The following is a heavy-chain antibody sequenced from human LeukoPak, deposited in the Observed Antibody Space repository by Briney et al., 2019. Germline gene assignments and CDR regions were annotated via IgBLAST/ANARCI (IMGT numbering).Heavy chain of an antibody. CDR2: IKQDGSEK. V-gene: IGHV3-7*01. CDR3: ARELLVPTAIGGGYDY. Sequence: GGSLRLSCAASGFTFSYYWMTWVRQAPGKGLEWVANIKQDGSEKYFVDSVKGRFTISRDNSKNTLFLQMNSLRTEDTAVYYCARELLVPTAIGGGYDYWGQGTLVTVSS. J-gene: IGHJ4*02. D-gene: IGHD2-2*02. CDR1: GFTFSYYW.